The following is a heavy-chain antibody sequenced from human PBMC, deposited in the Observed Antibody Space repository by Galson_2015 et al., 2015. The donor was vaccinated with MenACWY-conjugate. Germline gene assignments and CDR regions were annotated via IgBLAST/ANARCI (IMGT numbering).Heavy chain of an antibody. CDR2: IKKDGSEK. J-gene: IGHJ4*02. CDR3: ATDSSGYYHYLPDY. CDR1: GFTFRNYW. D-gene: IGHD3-22*01. Sequence: SLRLSCAASGFTFRNYWMTWVRQAPGKGLEWVASIKKDGSEKYYVDSVKGRFTISRDNAKNSMYLEMNSLRAEDTAVYYCATDSSGYYHYLPDYWGQGTLVTVSS. V-gene: IGHV3-7*03.